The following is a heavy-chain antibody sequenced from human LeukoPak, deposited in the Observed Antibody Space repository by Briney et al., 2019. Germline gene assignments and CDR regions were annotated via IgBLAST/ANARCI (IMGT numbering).Heavy chain of an antibody. Sequence: SETLSLTCTVSGGSFSTYYWSWIRQPAGKGLEWIGHIYTSGSTNYNPSLKSRVTISVDTSKNQFSLKLSSVTAADTAVYYCARVGGGSLNWFDPWGQGTLVTVSS. D-gene: IGHD1-26*01. J-gene: IGHJ5*02. CDR3: ARVGGGSLNWFDP. CDR1: GGSFSTYY. V-gene: IGHV4-4*07. CDR2: IYTSGST.